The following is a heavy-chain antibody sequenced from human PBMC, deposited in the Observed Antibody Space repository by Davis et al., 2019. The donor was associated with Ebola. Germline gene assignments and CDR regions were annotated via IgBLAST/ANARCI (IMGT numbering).Heavy chain of an antibody. CDR3: ASPVFWFGERDNG. D-gene: IGHD3-10*01. Sequence: GGSLTLSCAVSGFTFTSHSMNCVRQAPGRGLEWVSYISRSGSPIYYADSVRGRFTMSRDNAKNSIYLQMNSLTDEDTAIYYCASPVFWFGERDNGWGQGTLVTVSS. CDR2: ISRSGSPI. V-gene: IGHV3-48*02. CDR1: GFTFTSHS. J-gene: IGHJ4*02.